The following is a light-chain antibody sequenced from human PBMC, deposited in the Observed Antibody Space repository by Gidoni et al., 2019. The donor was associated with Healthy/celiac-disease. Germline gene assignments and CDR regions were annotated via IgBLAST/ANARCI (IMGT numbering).Light chain of an antibody. V-gene: IGKV1-33*01. CDR2: DAS. Sequence: DIQMTQFPSSLSASVGDRVTITCQASHDIRKYLNWYQQKPGKAPKLLIYDASNLETGVPSRFSGSGSGTDCTFTISSLQHEDIATYYCQQYDNLYTFGQGTKLEIK. CDR1: HDIRKY. CDR3: QQYDNLYT. J-gene: IGKJ2*01.